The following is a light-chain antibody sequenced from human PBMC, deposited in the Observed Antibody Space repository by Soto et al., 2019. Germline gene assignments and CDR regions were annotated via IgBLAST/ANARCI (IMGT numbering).Light chain of an antibody. CDR1: ISNIGSNT. J-gene: IGLJ3*02. Sequence: QSVLTQPPSASGTPGQSVTISCSGGISNIGSNTVNWYQQLPGTAPRLLIYSNIYRPSGIPDRISGSYSGTSASLAISGLQSEDEADYYCSAWDNILKAWVFGGGTQLTVL. CDR2: SNI. CDR3: SAWDNILKAWV. V-gene: IGLV1-44*01.